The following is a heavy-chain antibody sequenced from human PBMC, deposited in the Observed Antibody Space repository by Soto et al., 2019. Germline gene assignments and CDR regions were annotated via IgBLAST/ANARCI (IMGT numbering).Heavy chain of an antibody. CDR1: GFTFSSYG. D-gene: IGHD5-12*01. CDR2: IWYDGSNK. J-gene: IGHJ4*02. Sequence: QVQLVESGGGVVQPGRSLRLSCAASGFTFSSYGMHWVRQAPGKGLEWVAVIWYDGSNKYYADSVKGRFTISRDNSKNTLYLQMNSLRGEDTAVYHCARDYRLPTDYWGQGTLVTVSS. CDR3: ARDYRLPTDY. V-gene: IGHV3-33*01.